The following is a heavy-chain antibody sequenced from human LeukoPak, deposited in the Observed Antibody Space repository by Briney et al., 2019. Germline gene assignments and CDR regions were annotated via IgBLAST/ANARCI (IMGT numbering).Heavy chain of an antibody. Sequence: PSETLSLTCGVYGGSFSGYIWDWVRQPPGKGLEWIGEINARGNNNYNPSLKGRLTISVDTSKNQFSLKVNSVTAADTAVYYCVRRGYDSGQEIGDYWGQGTLVTVSS. D-gene: IGHD5-18*01. CDR3: VRRGYDSGQEIGDY. V-gene: IGHV4-34*01. J-gene: IGHJ4*02. CDR1: GGSFSGYI. CDR2: INARGNN.